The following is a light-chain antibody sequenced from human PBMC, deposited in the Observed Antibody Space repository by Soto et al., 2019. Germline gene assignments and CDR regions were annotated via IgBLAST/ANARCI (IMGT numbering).Light chain of an antibody. Sequence: AIQMTQSPSSLSASVGDRVTITCRASQDIRTELGWYQQKPGNAPKLLIYATPILQSGVPSRFSGIGSGTDFTLTISSLQPEDFATYCLQDYSYPRTFGQGTKVEIK. CDR1: QDIRTE. J-gene: IGKJ1*01. V-gene: IGKV1-6*01. CDR3: LQDYSYPRT. CDR2: ATP.